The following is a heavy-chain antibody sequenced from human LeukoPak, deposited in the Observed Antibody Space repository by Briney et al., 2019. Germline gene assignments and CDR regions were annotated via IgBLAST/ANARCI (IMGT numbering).Heavy chain of an antibody. D-gene: IGHD4-17*01. V-gene: IGHV4-34*01. CDR3: HVYGDYRRKSSVRYYYYYMDV. Sequence: PSETLSLTCAVYGGSFSGYYWSWIRQPPGKGLEWIGEINHSGSTNYNPSLKSRVTISVDTSKNQFSLKLSSVTAADTAVYYCHVYGDYRRKSSVRYYYYYMDVWGKGTTVTVPS. J-gene: IGHJ6*03. CDR2: INHSGST. CDR1: GGSFSGYY.